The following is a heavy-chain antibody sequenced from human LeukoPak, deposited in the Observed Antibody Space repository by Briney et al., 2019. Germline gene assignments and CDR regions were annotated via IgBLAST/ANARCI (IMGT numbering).Heavy chain of an antibody. CDR2: MNPSEST. CDR1: GGTFSGYY. D-gene: IGHD3-22*01. CDR3: ARGRQDVTMIVVVMTAVSYYLDV. V-gene: IGHV4-34*01. Sequence: SETLSLTCAVSGGTFSGYYWSWIRQTPATGLEWIGEMNPSESTNYNPCLKSRVTILVETSKHQFFLKLSSETPADTAVYYCARGRQDVTMIVVVMTAVSYYLDVWGKGTTVTV. J-gene: IGHJ6*03.